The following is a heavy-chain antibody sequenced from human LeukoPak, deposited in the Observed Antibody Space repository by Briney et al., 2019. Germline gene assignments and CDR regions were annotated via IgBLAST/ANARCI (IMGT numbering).Heavy chain of an antibody. J-gene: IGHJ4*02. CDR1: GYTFTSYG. CDR3: ARRDHVWGSFICDY. D-gene: IGHD3-16*01. Sequence: GASVKVSCKASGYTFTSYGITWVRQVPGQGLEWMGWINTYNGVTNYLQRLQGRVTMTTDTSTSTAYMELTNLRSDDTAVYYCARRDHVWGSFICDYWGQGALVTVSS. V-gene: IGHV1-18*01. CDR2: INTYNGVT.